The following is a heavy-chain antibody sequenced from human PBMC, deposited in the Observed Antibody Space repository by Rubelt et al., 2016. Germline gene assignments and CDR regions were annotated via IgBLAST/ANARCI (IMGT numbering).Heavy chain of an antibody. CDR2: GT. CDR3: ARDGYYGSGHVNGIYYYYGMDV. V-gene: IGHV4-31*02. J-gene: IGHJ6*02. D-gene: IGHD3-10*01. Sequence: GTYYNPSLKSRVTISVDTSKNQFSLKLSSVTAADTAVYYCARDGYYGSGHVNGIYYYYGMDVWGQGTTVTVSS.